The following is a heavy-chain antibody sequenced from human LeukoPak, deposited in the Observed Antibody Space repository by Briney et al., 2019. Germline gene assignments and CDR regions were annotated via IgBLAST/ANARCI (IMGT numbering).Heavy chain of an antibody. D-gene: IGHD4-11*01. Sequence: GASVTVSCKASGYTFTGYGISWVRQAPGQGLEWMGWISAYNGNTNYPQQAQGRVTMTIDTSPSTAYMELRSLRSDDTAVYYCTRDPPVSLDYYYYYMDVWGEGTTVTVSS. CDR2: ISAYNGNT. J-gene: IGHJ6*03. V-gene: IGHV1-18*01. CDR1: GYTFTGYG. CDR3: TRDPPVSLDYYYYYMDV.